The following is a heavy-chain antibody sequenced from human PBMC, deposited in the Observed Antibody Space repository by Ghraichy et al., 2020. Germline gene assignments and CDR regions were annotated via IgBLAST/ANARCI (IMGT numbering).Heavy chain of an antibody. Sequence: GGSLRLSCAASGFTFRDFAMHWVRQVPGKGLEWVSGINFNSGTIGYGDSVKGRFTISRDDAKNSLYLQMNSLRVEDTALYYCVKDIGPGYYYGPGIVRAPYYYNGLDVWGQGTTVTVSS. J-gene: IGHJ6*02. CDR2: INFNSGTI. V-gene: IGHV3-9*01. D-gene: IGHD3-10*01. CDR1: GFTFRDFA. CDR3: VKDIGPGYYYGPGIVRAPYYYNGLDV.